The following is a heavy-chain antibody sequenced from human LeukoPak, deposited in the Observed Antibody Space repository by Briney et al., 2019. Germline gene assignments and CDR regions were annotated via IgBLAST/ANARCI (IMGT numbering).Heavy chain of an antibody. CDR1: GYTFTGYY. D-gene: IGHD6-6*01. Sequence: ASVKVSCKASGYTFTGYYMHWVRQAPRQGLEWMGWINPNSGGTNYAQKFQGRVTTTRDTSISTAYMELSRLRSDDTAVYYCARVPRAARTFDYWGQGTLVTVSS. J-gene: IGHJ4*02. CDR3: ARVPRAARTFDY. V-gene: IGHV1-2*02. CDR2: INPNSGGT.